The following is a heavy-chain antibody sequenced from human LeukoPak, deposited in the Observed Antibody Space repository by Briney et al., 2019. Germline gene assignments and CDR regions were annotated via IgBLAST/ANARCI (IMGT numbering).Heavy chain of an antibody. CDR2: ISACNGNT. Sequence: ASVKVSCKASGYTFTSYGISWVRQAPGQGLEWMGWISACNGNTNYAQKLQGRVTMTTDTSTSTAYMELRSLRSDDTAVYYCARGGAYDSPVGAFDIWGQGTMVTVSS. CDR3: ARGGAYDSPVGAFDI. CDR1: GYTFTSYG. J-gene: IGHJ3*02. D-gene: IGHD3-16*01. V-gene: IGHV1-18*01.